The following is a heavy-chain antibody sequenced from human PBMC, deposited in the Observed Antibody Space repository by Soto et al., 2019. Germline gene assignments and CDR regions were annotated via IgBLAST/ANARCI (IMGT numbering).Heavy chain of an antibody. J-gene: IGHJ6*02. CDR3: ARTRSFTLGFYYDGMDV. Sequence: GESLKISCKGSGYSFTSYWIGWVRQMPGKGLEWMGIIYPGDSDTRYSPSFQGQVTISADKSISTAYLQWSSLKASDTAMYYCARTRSFTLGFYYDGMDVWGQGTTVTVSS. CDR1: GYSFTSYW. D-gene: IGHD6-6*01. V-gene: IGHV5-51*01. CDR2: IYPGDSDT.